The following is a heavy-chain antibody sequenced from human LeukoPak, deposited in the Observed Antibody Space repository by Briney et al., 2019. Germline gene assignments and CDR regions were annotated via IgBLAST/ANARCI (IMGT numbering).Heavy chain of an antibody. CDR1: GFTVSSNY. CDR2: IYSGGST. J-gene: IGHJ4*02. D-gene: IGHD4-23*01. Sequence: GGSQRLSCAASGFTVSSNYMSWVRQAPGKGLEWVSVIYSGGSTYYADSVKGRFTISRDNSKNTLYLQMNSLRAEDTAVYYCARERDGNIFDYWGQGTLVTVSS. CDR3: ARERDGNIFDY. V-gene: IGHV3-53*01.